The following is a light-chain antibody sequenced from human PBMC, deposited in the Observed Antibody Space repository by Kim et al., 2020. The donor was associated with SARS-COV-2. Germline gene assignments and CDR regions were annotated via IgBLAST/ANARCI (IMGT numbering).Light chain of an antibody. CDR1: QSISSW. CDR2: KAS. J-gene: IGKJ1*01. CDR3: QQYDSYPWT. V-gene: IGKV1-5*03. Sequence: ASLGDTITSTCRASQSISSWLAWYQQQPGKVPKLLIYKASNLHNGVPSRCRGSGSGTEFTLTISSLQADDFAIYYCQQYDSYPWTFGQGTKVEIK.